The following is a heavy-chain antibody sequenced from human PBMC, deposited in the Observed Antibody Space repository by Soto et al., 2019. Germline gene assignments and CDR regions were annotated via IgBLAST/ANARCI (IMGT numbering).Heavy chain of an antibody. CDR2: ISPGSRYP. D-gene: IGHD2-15*01. V-gene: IGHV3-11*06. J-gene: IGHJ5*02. CDR1: GFTFGDSC. CDR3: VRGGGGGLFDP. Sequence: PGGSLRLSCAGSGFTFGDSCMSWIRQAPGKGLEWLSYISPGSRYPAYADSVKGRFTISRDNAKRSLYLQMMSLTAEDTAIYYCVRGGGGGLFDPWGQGTTVTVSS.